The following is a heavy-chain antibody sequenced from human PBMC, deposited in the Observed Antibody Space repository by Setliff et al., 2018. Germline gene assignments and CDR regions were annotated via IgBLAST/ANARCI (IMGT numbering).Heavy chain of an antibody. CDR1: GGTFSKYA. D-gene: IGHD3-9*01. Sequence: PSVKVSCKAAGGTFSKYAMMWVRHAPGEGLELMGGVIPFHATADIARKFQDRLAITADESTSTTYMELNSLKSEDTAIYYCARVADWASRYFDYWGQGTLVTVSS. CDR3: ARVADWASRYFDY. CDR2: VIPFHATA. J-gene: IGHJ4*02. V-gene: IGHV1-69*13.